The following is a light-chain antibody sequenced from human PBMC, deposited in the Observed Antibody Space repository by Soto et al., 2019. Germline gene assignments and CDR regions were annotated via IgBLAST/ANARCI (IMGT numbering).Light chain of an antibody. CDR1: QSVSSSY. CDR3: QQRSNWPPIN. J-gene: IGKJ5*01. CDR2: GAS. V-gene: IGKV3D-20*02. Sequence: EIVLTQSPGTLSLSPGERATLSCRASQSVSSSYLAWYQQKPGQAPRLLILGASSRATGIPDRYSGRGSGTEFTLTISSLEPEDFAVYYCQQRSNWPPINFGQGTRLESK.